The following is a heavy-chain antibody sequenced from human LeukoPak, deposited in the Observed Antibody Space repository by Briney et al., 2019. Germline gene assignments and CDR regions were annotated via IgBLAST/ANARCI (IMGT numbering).Heavy chain of an antibody. CDR2: IIPIFGTA. V-gene: IGHV1-69*05. CDR3: ARDRGWGEPRAFDI. Sequence: SVKVSCKASGGTFSSYAISWVRQAPGQGLEWMGGIIPIFGTANYAQKFQGRVTITTDESTSTAYMELSSLRSEDTAVYYCARDRGWGEPRAFDIWGQGKMVTVSS. J-gene: IGHJ3*02. D-gene: IGHD1-14*01. CDR1: GGTFSSYA.